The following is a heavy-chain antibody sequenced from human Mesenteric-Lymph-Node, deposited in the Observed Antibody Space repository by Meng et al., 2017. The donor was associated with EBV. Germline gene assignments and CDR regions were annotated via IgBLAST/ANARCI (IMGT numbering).Heavy chain of an antibody. V-gene: IGHV4-34*01. Sequence: QVPLRQWCAGLFKPSDALSLTSAVYGGSFRGYSWSWIRQPPGQGLEWIGEINHSGSTNYNPSLKSRVTISVDTSKNQFSLKLSSVTAADTAVYYCRYYYDSSGYSLDYWGQGTLVTVSS. CDR2: INHSGST. CDR3: RYYYDSSGYSLDY. J-gene: IGHJ4*02. D-gene: IGHD3-22*01. CDR1: GGSFRGYS.